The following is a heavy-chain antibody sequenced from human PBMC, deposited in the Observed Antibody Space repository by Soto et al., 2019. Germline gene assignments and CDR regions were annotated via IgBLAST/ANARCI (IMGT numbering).Heavy chain of an antibody. Sequence: SETLSLTCTVSGGSISSYYWSWIRRPPGKGLEWIGYIYYSGSTYYNPSLKSRVTISVDTSKNQFSLRLTSMTAVDTAVYYCARGSRTGTTGYYFDYWGQGMLVTVSS. D-gene: IGHD1-1*01. CDR1: GGSISSYY. V-gene: IGHV4-59*01. J-gene: IGHJ4*02. CDR3: ARGSRTGTTGYYFDY. CDR2: IYYSGST.